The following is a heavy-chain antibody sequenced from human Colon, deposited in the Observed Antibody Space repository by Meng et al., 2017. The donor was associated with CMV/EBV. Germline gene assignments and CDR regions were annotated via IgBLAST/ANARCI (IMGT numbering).Heavy chain of an antibody. V-gene: IGHV3-66*02. CDR1: GFTVSNNY. J-gene: IGHJ4*02. D-gene: IGHD2-21*01. CDR3: VKEGIRDEWPRDFDY. CDR2: IYSGGRT. Sequence: SGFTVSNNYMGWVRQAPGKGLGWVSVIYSGGRTFYAESVKGRFTISRDNSKNTLYLQMDSLRHEDTAFYHCVKEGIRDEWPRDFDYWGQGLLVTVSS.